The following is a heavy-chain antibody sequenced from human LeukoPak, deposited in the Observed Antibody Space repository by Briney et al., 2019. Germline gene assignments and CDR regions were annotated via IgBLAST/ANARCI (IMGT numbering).Heavy chain of an antibody. J-gene: IGHJ4*02. CDR1: GYTFTSYD. Sequence: ASVTVSFKASGYTFTSYDINWVRQAAGQGLEWMGWMNPNSGNTGYAQKFQGRVTMTRNTSISTAYMELSSLSSEDTAVYYCARGIAARRVHFDYWGQGTLVTVSS. CDR3: ARGIAARRVHFDY. CDR2: MNPNSGNT. D-gene: IGHD6-6*01. V-gene: IGHV1-8*01.